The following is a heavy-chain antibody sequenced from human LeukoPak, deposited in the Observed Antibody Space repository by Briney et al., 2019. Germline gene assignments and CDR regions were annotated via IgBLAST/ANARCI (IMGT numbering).Heavy chain of an antibody. V-gene: IGHV3-7*03. CDR3: ARDLAGVYNWNDIPAFDI. CDR2: IKQDGSAR. D-gene: IGHD1-1*01. Sequence: GGSVPLSCAASGFTFISHWLSWLRQPPARGLEGVANIKQDGSARSCVDSVKGRFTMSRDNTKNSLYLQMNSLRAEDAAVYYCARDLAGVYNWNDIPAFDIWGQGTMVTVSS. J-gene: IGHJ3*02. CDR1: GFTFISHW.